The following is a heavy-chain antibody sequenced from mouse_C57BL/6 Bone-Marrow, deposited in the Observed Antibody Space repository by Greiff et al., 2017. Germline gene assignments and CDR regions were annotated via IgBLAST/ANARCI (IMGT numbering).Heavy chain of an antibody. CDR3: ARRGLRRETAMDY. Sequence: VQLQQSGAELVKPGASVKLSCKASGYTFTSYWMHWVKQRPGQGLEWIGMIHPNSGSTNYNEKFKSKATLTVDKSSSTAYMQLSSLTSEDSAVYYCARRGLRRETAMDYWGQGTSVTVSS. CDR1: GYTFTSYW. V-gene: IGHV1-64*01. D-gene: IGHD2-2*01. CDR2: IHPNSGST. J-gene: IGHJ4*01.